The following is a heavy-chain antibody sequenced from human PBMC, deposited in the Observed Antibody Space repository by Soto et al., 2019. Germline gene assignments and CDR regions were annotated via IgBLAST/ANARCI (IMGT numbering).Heavy chain of an antibody. CDR3: ARGGTSYYFGMDV. V-gene: IGHV1-69*13. D-gene: IGHD3-10*01. CDR1: GGTFSSFA. CDR2: INPVSGT. Sequence: SVKVSCKASGGTFSSFAFNWVRQAPGQGLEWVGGINPVSGTRYAQRLEGRVTITADENMGLVYMELSNLRNEDTAVYYCARGGTSYYFGMDVWGQGTTVTVSS. J-gene: IGHJ6*02.